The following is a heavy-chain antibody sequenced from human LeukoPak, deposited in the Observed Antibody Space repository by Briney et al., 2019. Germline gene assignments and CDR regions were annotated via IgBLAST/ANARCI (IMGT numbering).Heavy chain of an antibody. CDR2: IIPIFGTA. CDR3: ARGQGLVYCSGGSCYLKNNWFDP. J-gene: IGHJ5*02. Sequence: ASVKVSCKASGGTFSSYAISWVRQAPGQGLEWMGGIIPIFGTANYAQKFQGRVTITADESTSTAYMELSSLRSEDTAVYYCARGQGLVYCSGGSCYLKNNWFDPWGQGTLVTVSS. CDR1: GGTFSSYA. D-gene: IGHD2-15*01. V-gene: IGHV1-69*01.